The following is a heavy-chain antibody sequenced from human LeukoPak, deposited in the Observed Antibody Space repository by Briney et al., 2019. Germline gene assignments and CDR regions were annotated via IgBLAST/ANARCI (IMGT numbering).Heavy chain of an antibody. D-gene: IGHD6-6*01. CDR3: AREASYSSSTRFDP. CDR1: GFTFSSYA. CDR2: ISYDGSNK. V-gene: IGHV3-30-3*01. Sequence: PGGSLRLSCAASGFTFSSYAMHWVRQAPGKGLEWVAVISYDGSNKYYADSVKGRFTISRDNSKNTLYLQMNSLRAEDTAVYYCAREASYSSSTRFDPWGQGTLVTVSS. J-gene: IGHJ5*02.